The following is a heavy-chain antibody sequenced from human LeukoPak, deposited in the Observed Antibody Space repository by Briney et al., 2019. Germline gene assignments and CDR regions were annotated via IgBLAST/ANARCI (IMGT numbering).Heavy chain of an antibody. J-gene: IGHJ4*02. Sequence: ASVKVFCKASGFTFTSSAMQWVRQARGQRLEWIGWIVVGSGNTNYAQRFQERVTITRDMSTSTAYMELSSLRSEDTAVYYCAALPTSYYDGDYWGQGTLVTVSS. CDR1: GFTFTSSA. D-gene: IGHD3-22*01. CDR3: AALPTSYYDGDY. V-gene: IGHV1-58*02. CDR2: IVVGSGNT.